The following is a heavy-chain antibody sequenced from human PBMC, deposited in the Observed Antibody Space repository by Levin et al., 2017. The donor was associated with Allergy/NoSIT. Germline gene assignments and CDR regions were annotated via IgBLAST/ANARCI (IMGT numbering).Heavy chain of an antibody. Sequence: SETLSLTCTVSGGSLRSGDYYWSWVRQPPGKGLEWIGYIYYSGTTHYNPSLRSQLTISVDTSKNQFSLKLTSVTAADTAAYYCARGVWVWFGESSPWFDPWGQGTLVAVSS. CDR2: IYYSGTT. CDR1: GGSLRSGDYY. CDR3: ARGVWVWFGESSPWFDP. D-gene: IGHD3-10*01. V-gene: IGHV4-30-4*01. J-gene: IGHJ5*02.